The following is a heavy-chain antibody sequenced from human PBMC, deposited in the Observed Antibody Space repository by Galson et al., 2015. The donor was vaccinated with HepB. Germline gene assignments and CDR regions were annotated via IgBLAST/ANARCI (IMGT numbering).Heavy chain of an antibody. J-gene: IGHJ4*02. Sequence: PALVKPTQTLTLTCTFSGFSLSASGGVGVGWIRQPPGKALEWLALIYWYDDKRYSPSLRSRLAIAKDTSENRVVLTMTNMDPVDTATYYCAHIQIWSGYYFFDYWGQGTLVTVSS. CDR3: AHIQIWSGYYFFDY. D-gene: IGHD3-3*01. CDR2: IYWYDDK. V-gene: IGHV2-5*01. CDR1: GFSLSASGGVG.